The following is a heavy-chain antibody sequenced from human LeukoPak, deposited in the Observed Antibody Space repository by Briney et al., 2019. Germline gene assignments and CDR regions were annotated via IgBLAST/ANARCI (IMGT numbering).Heavy chain of an antibody. CDR1: GYSFTSYW. CDR3: ARVLRLHNYYYYYGMDV. CDR2: IYLGDSVT. J-gene: IGHJ6*02. V-gene: IGHV5-51*01. Sequence: GESLKISCKGSGYSFTSYWIGWVRQMPGKGLEWMGIIYLGDSVTRYSPSFQGQVTISADKSISTAYLQWSSLKASDTAMYYCARVLRLHNYYYYYGMDVWGQGTTVTVSS. D-gene: IGHD2-15*01.